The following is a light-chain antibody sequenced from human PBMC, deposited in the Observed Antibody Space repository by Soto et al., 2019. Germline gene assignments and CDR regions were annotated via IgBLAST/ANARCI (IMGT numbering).Light chain of an antibody. J-gene: IGKJ1*01. CDR3: QQSYSTPPKT. Sequence: DIQMTHSPSSLSASVGDRVTITCRASQAITNYLAWYQQKPGKVPKLLIYAASSLQSGVPSRFSGSGSGTDFTLTISSLQPEDFATYYCQQSYSTPPKTFGQGTKVDNK. V-gene: IGKV1-39*01. CDR2: AAS. CDR1: QAITNY.